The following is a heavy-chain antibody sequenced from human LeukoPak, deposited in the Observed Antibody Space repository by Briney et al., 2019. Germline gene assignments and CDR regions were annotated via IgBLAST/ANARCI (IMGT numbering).Heavy chain of an antibody. Sequence: PGGSLRLSCAASGFTFSSYAMSWVRQAPGKGLEWVSAISGSGGSTYYADSVKGRFTISRDNSKNTPYLQMNSLRAEDTAVYYCAKGIAARPGYYYYYGMDVWGQGTTVTVSS. CDR3: AKGIAARPGYYYYYGMDV. J-gene: IGHJ6*02. CDR1: GFTFSSYA. D-gene: IGHD6-6*01. CDR2: ISGSGGST. V-gene: IGHV3-23*01.